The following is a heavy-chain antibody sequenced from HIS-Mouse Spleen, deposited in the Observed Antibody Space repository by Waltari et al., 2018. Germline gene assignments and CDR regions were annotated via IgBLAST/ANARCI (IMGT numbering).Heavy chain of an antibody. CDR2: SNPNSGGT. J-gene: IGHJ6*02. CDR1: GYTFTGYY. V-gene: IGHV1-2*02. CDR3: AREPLRDGYNSYYYYGMDV. Sequence: QVQLVQSGAEVKKPGASVKVSCKASGYTFTGYYMHWVRQAPGQGLEWMGGSNPNSGGTNYAQKVQGRVTMTRDTSISTAYMELSRLRSDDTAVYYCAREPLRDGYNSYYYYGMDVWGQGTTVTVSS. D-gene: IGHD5-12*01.